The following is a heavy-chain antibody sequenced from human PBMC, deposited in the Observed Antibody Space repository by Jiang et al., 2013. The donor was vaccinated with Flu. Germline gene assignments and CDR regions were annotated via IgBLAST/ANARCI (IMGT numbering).Heavy chain of an antibody. V-gene: IGHV3-9*01. Sequence: QLVESGGDLVQPGRSLRLSCAASGFTFDDYAMHWVRQAPGKGLEWVSSISGNSGIKGYGDSVKGRFSISRDNARNSLYLEMNSLRPEDTALYYCARAMSGRPYEYWGQGTLVTVSS. J-gene: IGHJ4*02. CDR3: ARAMSGRPYEY. D-gene: IGHD1-26*01. CDR1: GFTFDDYA. CDR2: ISGNSGIK.